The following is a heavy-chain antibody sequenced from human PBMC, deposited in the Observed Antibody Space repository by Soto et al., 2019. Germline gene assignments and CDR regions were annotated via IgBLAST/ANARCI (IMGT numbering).Heavy chain of an antibody. D-gene: IGHD2-15*01. CDR1: GYTFTTHG. J-gene: IGHJ5*02. CDR2: VRGDNGHT. CDR3: ARDLGYCRSGTCYREWFDP. V-gene: IGHV1-18*01. Sequence: QVQLVQSGAEVKKPGASVKVSCKASGYTFTTHGISWVRQVPGQGLEWMGWVRGDNGHTNYAQSLQGRVTMTTDTSTNTAYMVLRSLGSDDTAVYYCARDLGYCRSGTCYREWFDPWGQGTLVTVSS.